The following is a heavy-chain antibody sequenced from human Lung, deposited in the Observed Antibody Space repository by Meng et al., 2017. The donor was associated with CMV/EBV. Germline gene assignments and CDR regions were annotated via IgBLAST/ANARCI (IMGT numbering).Heavy chain of an antibody. CDR1: GGSIGSGGYY. Sequence: QVHVQESGPGLVKPSQTLSLTCTVSGGSIGSGGYYWSWIRQHPGKGLEWIGYIYYTGSTFYNPSLKSRVTISVDTSKNRFSLKLIPATAADTAVYYCAREAGRDGYATPKFDYWGQGTLVTVSS. CDR2: IYYTGST. J-gene: IGHJ4*02. V-gene: IGHV4-31*03. CDR3: AREAGRDGYATPKFDY. D-gene: IGHD5-24*01.